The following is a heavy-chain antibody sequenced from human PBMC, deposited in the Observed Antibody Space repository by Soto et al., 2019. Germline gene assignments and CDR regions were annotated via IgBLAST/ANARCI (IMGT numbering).Heavy chain of an antibody. V-gene: IGHV3-53*01. CDR1: GFTVSRYD. D-gene: IGHD5-12*01. Sequence: QLVESGGGLFQAGGSTRLSCLASGFTVSRYDMAWVRQAPGKGLEWASIIQTGGGTYYTDSAQGRFTISRDNSRNTVYLQMSSLRVEDTGVYSCVRVLYDSGVVDFWGQGSPITVS. CDR2: IQTGGGT. J-gene: IGHJ4*02. CDR3: VRVLYDSGVVDF.